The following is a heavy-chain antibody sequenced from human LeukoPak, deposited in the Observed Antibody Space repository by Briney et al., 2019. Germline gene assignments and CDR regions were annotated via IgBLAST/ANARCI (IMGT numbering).Heavy chain of an antibody. CDR2: ISGSGGST. CDR3: AKAGILQASSSRLQYFDL. V-gene: IGHV3-23*01. J-gene: IGHJ2*01. CDR1: GFTFSSYA. Sequence: PGGSLRLSCAASGFTFSSYAMSWVRQAPGKGLEWVSLISGSGGSTYYADSVKGRFTISRDNSKNTLYLQMNSLRADDTAVYNCAKAGILQASSSRLQYFDLWGRGTLVTASS. D-gene: IGHD6-6*01.